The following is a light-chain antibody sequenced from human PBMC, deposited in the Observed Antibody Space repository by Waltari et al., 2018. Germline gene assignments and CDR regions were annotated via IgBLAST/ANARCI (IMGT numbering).Light chain of an antibody. J-gene: IGKJ2*01. V-gene: IGKV3-11*01. CDR3: QQRSNWPPDT. CDR1: QSVSSY. Sequence: EIVLTQSPATLSLSPGDRSTHYCRASQSVSSYLAWYQQKPGQAPRLLIYDASNMATGIPARFSGSGSGTDFTLTISSLEPEDFAVYYCQQRSNWPPDTFGQGTKLEIK. CDR2: DAS.